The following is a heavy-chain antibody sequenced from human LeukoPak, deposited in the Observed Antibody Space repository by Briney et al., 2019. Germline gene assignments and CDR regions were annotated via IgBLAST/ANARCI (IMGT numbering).Heavy chain of an antibody. V-gene: IGHV1-58*02. J-gene: IGHJ6*02. Sequence: ASVKVSCKASGFTFISSGIHWVRQARGQRLEWIGWTGVGSAHTSYAQKFHERVTITRDMSTSTAYMELSSLRSEDTAVYYCARSVLRYFDWLLSPGYYYGMDVWGQGTTVTVSS. CDR2: TGVGSAHT. D-gene: IGHD3-9*01. CDR1: GFTFISSG. CDR3: ARSVLRYFDWLLSPGYYYGMDV.